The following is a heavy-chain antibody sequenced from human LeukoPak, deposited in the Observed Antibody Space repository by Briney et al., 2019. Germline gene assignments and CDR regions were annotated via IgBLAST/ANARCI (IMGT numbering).Heavy chain of an antibody. CDR3: AKDHYGSGSYGPNYFDY. Sequence: QPGGSLRLSCVASGFTFSDTWMSWVRQAPGKALEWVTYINRDGSATNYVDSVKGRFTISRDNSKNTLYLQMNSLRAEDTAVYYCAKDHYGSGSYGPNYFDYWGQGTLVTVSS. CDR2: INRDGSAT. J-gene: IGHJ4*02. D-gene: IGHD3-10*01. V-gene: IGHV3-7*03. CDR1: GFTFSDTW.